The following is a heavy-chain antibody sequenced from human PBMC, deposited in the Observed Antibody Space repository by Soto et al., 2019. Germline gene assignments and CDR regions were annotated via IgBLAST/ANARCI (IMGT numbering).Heavy chain of an antibody. CDR2: IYYSGST. Sequence: QVQLQESGPGLVKPSQTLSLTCTVSGGSITSGNYHWSWIRQPPGKGLEWIGYIYYSGSTYYNPSLMSRVVISVDTSNNHFSLKLNSVTAADTAVYYCAREDGGRGGDYWGQGTLGTVSS. D-gene: IGHD4-17*01. CDR1: GGSITSGNYH. J-gene: IGHJ4*02. CDR3: AREDGGRGGDY. V-gene: IGHV4-30-4*01.